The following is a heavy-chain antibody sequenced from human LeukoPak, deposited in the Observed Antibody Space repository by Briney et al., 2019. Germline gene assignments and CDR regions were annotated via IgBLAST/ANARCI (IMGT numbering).Heavy chain of an antibody. J-gene: IGHJ4*02. V-gene: IGHV1-69*04. CDR2: IIPILGIA. Sequence: SVKVSCKASGGTFSSYAISWVRQAPGQGLEWMGRIIPILGIANYAQKFQGRVTITADKSTSTAYMELSSLRSEDTAVYYCARGPNKYYYGSSGYYYIDYWGQGTLVTVSS. CDR1: GGTFSSYA. D-gene: IGHD3-22*01. CDR3: ARGPNKYYYGSSGYYYIDY.